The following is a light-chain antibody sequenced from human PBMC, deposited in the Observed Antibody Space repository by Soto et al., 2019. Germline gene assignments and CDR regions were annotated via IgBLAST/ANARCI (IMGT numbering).Light chain of an antibody. Sequence: QSALTQPASVSGSLGQSITISCTGASSDVGVDDYVYWYQHHPGKAPKLMIYDVSYRPSGVSNRFSGSKSGNTASLTISGLQAEDEADYYCSSYTSRSTIFGGGTKLPVL. J-gene: IGLJ2*01. CDR2: DVS. CDR1: SSDVGVDDY. CDR3: SSYTSRSTI. V-gene: IGLV2-14*03.